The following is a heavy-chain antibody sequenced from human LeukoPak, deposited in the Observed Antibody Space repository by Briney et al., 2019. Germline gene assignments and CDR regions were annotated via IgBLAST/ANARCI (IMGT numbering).Heavy chain of an antibody. CDR1: GYTFTSYG. V-gene: IGHV1-18*01. J-gene: IGHJ2*01. Sequence: ASVKVSCKPSGYTFTSYGISWVRQAPGQGLEWMGWISAYNGNTNYAQKLQGRVTMTTDTSTSTAYMELRSLRSDDTAVYYCARDEYYDSSGPGYFDLWGRGTLVTVSS. CDR3: ARDEYYDSSGPGYFDL. D-gene: IGHD3-22*01. CDR2: ISAYNGNT.